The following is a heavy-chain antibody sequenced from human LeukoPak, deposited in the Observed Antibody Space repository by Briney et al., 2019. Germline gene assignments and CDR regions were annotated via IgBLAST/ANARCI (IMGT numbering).Heavy chain of an antibody. J-gene: IGHJ4*02. CDR2: IDSSDSYT. V-gene: IGHV5-10-1*01. D-gene: IGHD6-19*01. CDR3: AREKWLVGPDS. CDR1: GYIFTNYW. Sequence: GESLKISCKGSGYIFTNYWITWVRQMPGKGLEWMGMIDSSDSYTNYSPSFQGHVTISADKSISTAYLQWSSLKASDTAMYYCAREKWLVGPDSWGQGSLVTVSS.